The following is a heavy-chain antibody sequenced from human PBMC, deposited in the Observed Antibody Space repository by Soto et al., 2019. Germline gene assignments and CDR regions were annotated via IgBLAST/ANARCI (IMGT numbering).Heavy chain of an antibody. V-gene: IGHV5-10-1*01. CDR2: IDPSDSYT. Sequence: GESLKISCKGSGYSFTSCWISWVRQMPGKGLEWMGRIDPSDSYTNYSPSFQGHVTISADKSISTAYLQWSSLKASDTAMYYCARLVRSFGYYYGMDVWGQGTTVTVSS. CDR1: GYSFTSCW. D-gene: IGHD3-9*01. J-gene: IGHJ6*02. CDR3: ARLVRSFGYYYGMDV.